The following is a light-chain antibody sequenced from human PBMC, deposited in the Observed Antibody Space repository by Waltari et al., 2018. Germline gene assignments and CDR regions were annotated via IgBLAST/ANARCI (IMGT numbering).Light chain of an antibody. CDR1: VLAKQH. CDR2: KDN. V-gene: IGLV3-27*01. Sequence: SYELTQPSSVSVSPGQTARITCSGDVLAKQHARWLQQRPGQAPDLVIYKDNERPSGIPERFSGSSSGATVTLTISGAQVEDEADYTCYSAADNDVVFGGGTKLTVL. CDR3: YSAADNDVV. J-gene: IGLJ2*01.